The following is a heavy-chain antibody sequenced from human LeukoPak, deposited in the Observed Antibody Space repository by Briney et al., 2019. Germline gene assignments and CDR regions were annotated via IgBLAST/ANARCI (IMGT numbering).Heavy chain of an antibody. J-gene: IGHJ4*02. CDR3: ARLIDYYDSSAYQLFFDY. CDR2: IYYSGST. D-gene: IGHD3-22*01. CDR1: GGSISFYH. Sequence: SETLSLTCTVSGGSISFYHWSWIRQPPGKGLEWIGYIYYSGSTNYNPSLESRVTISVDTSKNQFSLKLSSVTAADTVVYYCARLIDYYDSSAYQLFFDYWGQGALVTVSS. V-gene: IGHV4-59*01.